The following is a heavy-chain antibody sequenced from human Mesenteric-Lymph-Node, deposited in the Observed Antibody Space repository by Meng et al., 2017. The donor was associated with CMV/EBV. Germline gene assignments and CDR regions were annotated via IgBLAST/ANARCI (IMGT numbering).Heavy chain of an antibody. J-gene: IGHJ4*02. CDR2: INPNSGAT. D-gene: IGHD3-10*01. CDR3: AREEYYYGSGSPPY. Sequence: KASGGTLSNYVFNWVRQAPGHGLEWMGTINPNSGATKYAQKFQGRVTMTRDTSISTAYMELSRVRFDDTAVYYCAREEYYYGSGSPPYWGQGTLVTVSS. V-gene: IGHV1-2*02. CDR1: GGTLSNYV.